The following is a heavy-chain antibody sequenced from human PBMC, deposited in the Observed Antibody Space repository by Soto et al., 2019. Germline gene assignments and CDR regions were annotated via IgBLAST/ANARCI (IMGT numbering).Heavy chain of an antibody. CDR2: IVIGGGNT. V-gene: IGHV1-58*01. D-gene: IGHD2-15*01. J-gene: IGHJ3*02. CDR3: AAELYGGGRCCSFDI. Sequence: GASVKVSCKTSGFTFSNSAVQWVRQARGQRLEWIGWIVIGGGNTKYAQHLQDKLTITRDMSTSTAYMELTSLTSEDTAVYYCAAELYGGGRCCSFDIWGQGTMVTVSS. CDR1: GFTFSNSA.